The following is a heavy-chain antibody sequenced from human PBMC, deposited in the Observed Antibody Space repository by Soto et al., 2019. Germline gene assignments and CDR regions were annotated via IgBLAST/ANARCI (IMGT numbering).Heavy chain of an antibody. CDR1: GFTFSSYE. CDR3: ARGYCSGGSCYGSRFDP. Sequence: QAGGSLRLSCAAYGFTFSSYEMNWVRQAPGKGLEWVSYISSSGSTIYYADSVKGRFTISRDNAKNSLYLQMNSLRAEDTAVYYCARGYCSGGSCYGSRFDPWGQGTLVTVSS. J-gene: IGHJ5*02. D-gene: IGHD2-15*01. CDR2: ISSSGSTI. V-gene: IGHV3-48*03.